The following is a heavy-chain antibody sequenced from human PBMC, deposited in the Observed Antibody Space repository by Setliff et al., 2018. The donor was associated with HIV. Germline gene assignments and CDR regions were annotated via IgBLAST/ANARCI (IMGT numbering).Heavy chain of an antibody. V-gene: IGHV3-73*01. CDR1: GFTFSDSF. D-gene: IGHD2-15*01. CDR2: IRDQRNNYAT. CDR3: LTPSHSGMSGY. J-gene: IGHJ4*02. Sequence: PGGSLRLSCADSGFTFSDSFIHWVRQAPGKGLEWVGRIRDQRNNYATVYAAAVQGRFTITRDDSRNTAYLHMNSLRADDTAVYYCLTPSHSGMSGYWGQGTLVTVTS.